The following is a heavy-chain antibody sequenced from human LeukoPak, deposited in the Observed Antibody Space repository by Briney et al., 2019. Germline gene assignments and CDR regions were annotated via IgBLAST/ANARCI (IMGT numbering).Heavy chain of an antibody. CDR3: ARGPIVLMVYGGGAFDI. D-gene: IGHD2-8*01. CDR2: INHSGST. CDR1: GGSFSGYY. Sequence: SETLSLTCAVYGGSFSGYYWSWIRQPPGKGLEWIGEINHSGSTNYNPSLKSRVTISVDTSKNQFSLKLSSVTAADTAVYYCARGPIVLMVYGGGAFDIWGQGTMVTVSS. V-gene: IGHV4-34*01. J-gene: IGHJ3*02.